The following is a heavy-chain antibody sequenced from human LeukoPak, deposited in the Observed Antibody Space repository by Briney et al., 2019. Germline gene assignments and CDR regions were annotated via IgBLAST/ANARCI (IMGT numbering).Heavy chain of an antibody. D-gene: IGHD3-3*01. J-gene: IGHJ2*01. Sequence: QPGGSLRLACAASGFRFSIYSLHWVRRAPGKGLEWVAGISDDGTKQYYADSVRGRFTSFRDNSENTLYLQMDSLRADDTAVYYCARDLSVITFEWHHWYFDLWGRGTLLTVSS. V-gene: IGHV3-30*07. CDR2: ISDDGTKQ. CDR1: GFRFSIYS. CDR3: ARDLSVITFEWHHWYFDL.